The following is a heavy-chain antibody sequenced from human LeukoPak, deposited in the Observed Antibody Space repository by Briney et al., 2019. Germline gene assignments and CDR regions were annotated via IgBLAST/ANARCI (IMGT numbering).Heavy chain of an antibody. CDR1: GGTFSSYA. CDR3: ARSNQYSSGWYSRFDY. J-gene: IGHJ4*02. CDR2: IIPIFGTA. D-gene: IGHD6-19*01. Sequence: SVKVSCTASGGTFSSYAISWVRQAPGQGLEWMGGIIPIFGTANYAQKFQGRVTITADESTSTAYMELSSLRSEDTAVYYCARSNQYSSGWYSRFDYWGQGTLVTVSS. V-gene: IGHV1-69*13.